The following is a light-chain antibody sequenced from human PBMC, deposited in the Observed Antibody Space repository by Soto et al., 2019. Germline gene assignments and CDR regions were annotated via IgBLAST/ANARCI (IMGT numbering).Light chain of an antibody. Sequence: EIVLTQSPGTLSLSPGERATLSCRASQTVRTNYLAWFQHKPGQAPRLLIYGASSRATGIPDRFSGSGSGTDFTLTINRLEPEDSAVYFCQQYSDSPLTFGGGTKVEIK. CDR3: QQYSDSPLT. CDR2: GAS. CDR1: QTVRTNY. V-gene: IGKV3-20*01. J-gene: IGKJ4*01.